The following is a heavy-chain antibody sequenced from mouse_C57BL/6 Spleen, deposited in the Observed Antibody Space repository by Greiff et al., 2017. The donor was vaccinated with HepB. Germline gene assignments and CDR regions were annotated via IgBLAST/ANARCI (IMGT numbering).Heavy chain of an antibody. CDR1: GYTFTDYY. V-gene: IGHV1-26*01. Sequence: EVQLQQSGPELVKPGASVKISCKASGYTFTDYYMNWVKQSHGKSLEWIGDINPNNGGTSYNQKFKGKATLTVDKSSSTAYMELRSLTSEDSAVYYCARSGGLRSPYFDYWGQGTTLTVSS. CDR2: INPNNGGT. J-gene: IGHJ2*01. CDR3: ARSGGLRSPYFDY. D-gene: IGHD2-2*01.